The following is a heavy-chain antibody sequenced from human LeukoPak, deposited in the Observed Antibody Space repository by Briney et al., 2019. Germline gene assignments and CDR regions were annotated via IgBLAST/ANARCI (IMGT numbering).Heavy chain of an antibody. CDR3: ARLGDYGMDV. CDR1: VYSFTSYW. CDR2: INPTDSDT. V-gene: IGHV5-51*01. Sequence: GESLKISCKGYVYSFTSYWIGWVRQMPGKGLEWMGIINPTDSDTRYSPSFQGQVTISTDKSISTAYLHWSSLKASDTAMYYCARLGDYGMDVWGQGTTVAVSS. J-gene: IGHJ6*01.